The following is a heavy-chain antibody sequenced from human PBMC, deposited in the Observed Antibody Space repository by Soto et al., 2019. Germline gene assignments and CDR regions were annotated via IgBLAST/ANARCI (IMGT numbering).Heavy chain of an antibody. V-gene: IGHV3-21*01. CDR3: AREGYYYDSSGYYYWDY. J-gene: IGHJ4*02. D-gene: IGHD3-22*01. Sequence: EVQLVESGGGLVKPGGSLRLSCAASGFTFSSYSMNWVRQAPGKGLEWVSSISSSSSYIYYADSVKGRFTISRDNAKNSLYLQMNSLRAEDTAVYYCAREGYYYDSSGYYYWDYWGQGTLVTVSS. CDR2: ISSSSSYI. CDR1: GFTFSSYS.